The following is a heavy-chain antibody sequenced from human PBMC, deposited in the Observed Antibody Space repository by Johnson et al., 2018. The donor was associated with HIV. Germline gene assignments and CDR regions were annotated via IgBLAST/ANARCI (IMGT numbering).Heavy chain of an antibody. CDR3: ARSMFFQVMGELSSSGTSGFDI. J-gene: IGHJ3*02. CDR2: INWNGGRT. D-gene: IGHD3-16*02. V-gene: IGHV3-20*04. CDR1: GFTFDDYA. Sequence: MLLVESGGGLVQPGRSLRLSCAASGFTFDDYAMTWVRQVPGKGLEWVSNINWNGGRTDYGDYVKGRFTISRDNAKNTRYLQMNNLRVEDTALYYCARSMFFQVMGELSSSGTSGFDIWGQGTMVTVSS.